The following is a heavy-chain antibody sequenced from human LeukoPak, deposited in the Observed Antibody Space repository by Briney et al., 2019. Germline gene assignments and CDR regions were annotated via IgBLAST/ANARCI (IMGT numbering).Heavy chain of an antibody. CDR1: GFTLSSYG. CDR2: ISYDGSNK. V-gene: IGHV3-30*18. CDR3: AKDRDSSGLNWFDP. J-gene: IGHJ5*02. Sequence: PGGSLRLSCAASGFTLSSYGMHWVRQAPGKGLEWVAVISYDGSNKYYADSVKGRFTISRDNSKNTLYLQMNSLRAEDTAVYYCAKDRDSSGLNWFDPWGQGTLVTVSS. D-gene: IGHD6-19*01.